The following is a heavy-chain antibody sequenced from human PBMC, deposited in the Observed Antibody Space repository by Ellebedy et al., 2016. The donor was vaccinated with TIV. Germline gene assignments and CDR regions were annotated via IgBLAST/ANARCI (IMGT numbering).Heavy chain of an antibody. Sequence: GESLKISCAASGFTFSSYGMHWVRQAPGKGLEWVAFIRYDGSNKYYADSVKGRFTISRDNAKNTLYLQMNSLRAEDTAVYYCARERTGTTDWFDPWGQGTLVTVSS. CDR3: ARERTGTTDWFDP. J-gene: IGHJ5*02. CDR1: GFTFSSYG. V-gene: IGHV3-30*02. D-gene: IGHD1-1*01. CDR2: IRYDGSNK.